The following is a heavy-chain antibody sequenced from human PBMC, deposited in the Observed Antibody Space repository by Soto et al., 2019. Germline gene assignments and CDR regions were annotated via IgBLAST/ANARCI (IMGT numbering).Heavy chain of an antibody. V-gene: IGHV3-23*01. CDR3: VNLGDDLLSGYCSNMDV. CDR2: VSASGATT. CDR1: GFTFNNFA. D-gene: IGHD3-9*01. J-gene: IGHJ6*03. Sequence: EHLLESGGGLVQPGGSLRLSCAASGFTFNNFAMTWGRRAPGQGLEWVSAVSASGATTYYADSVQGRFTISRDNSKDTMSLQRNSLRVEDTAMYCCVNLGDDLLSGYCSNMDVWGEGTSVTVSS.